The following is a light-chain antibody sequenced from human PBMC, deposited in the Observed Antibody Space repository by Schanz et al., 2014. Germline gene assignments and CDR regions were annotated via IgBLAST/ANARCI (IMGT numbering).Light chain of an antibody. Sequence: EIVMTQSPATLSLSPGEGAALSCRASQSVSNNLAWYQQKPGQAPRLLLYGASTRATGIPARFSGRGSGTEFTLTISGLQSEDFAVYYCQQYNNWPPWTFGQGTKVEIK. V-gene: IGKV3-15*01. CDR1: QSVSNN. CDR3: QQYNNWPPWT. CDR2: GAS. J-gene: IGKJ1*01.